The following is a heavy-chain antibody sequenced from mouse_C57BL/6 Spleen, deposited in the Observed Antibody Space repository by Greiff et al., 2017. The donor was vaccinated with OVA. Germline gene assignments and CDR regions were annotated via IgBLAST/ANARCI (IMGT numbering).Heavy chain of an antibody. V-gene: IGHV1-80*01. J-gene: IGHJ2*01. CDR1: GYAFSSYW. CDR3: ARFTTVVAVDY. Sequence: VQLQQSGAELVKPGASVKISCKASGYAFSSYWMNWVKQRPGKGLEWIGQIYPGDGDTNYNGKFKGKATLTADKSSSTAYMQLSSLTSEDSAVYFCARFTTVVAVDYWGQGTTLTVSS. CDR2: IYPGDGDT. D-gene: IGHD1-1*01.